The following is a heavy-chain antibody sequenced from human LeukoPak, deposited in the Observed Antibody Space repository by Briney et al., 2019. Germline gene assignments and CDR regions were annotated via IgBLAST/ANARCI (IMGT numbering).Heavy chain of an antibody. J-gene: IGHJ4*02. V-gene: IGHV3-33*01. CDR3: ARVTFHYGGNSGLDY. Sequence: PGGSLRLSCAASGFTFSSYGMHWVRQAPGKGLEWVAVIWYDGSNKYYADSVEGRFTISRDNSKNTLYLQMNSLRAEDTAVYYCARVTFHYGGNSGLDYWGQGALVTVSS. D-gene: IGHD4-23*01. CDR1: GFTFSSYG. CDR2: IWYDGSNK.